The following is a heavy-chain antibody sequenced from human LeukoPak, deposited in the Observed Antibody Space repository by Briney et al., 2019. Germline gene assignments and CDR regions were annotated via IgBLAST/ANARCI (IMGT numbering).Heavy chain of an antibody. CDR2: MYYSGST. D-gene: IGHD1-26*01. CDR1: GGSTSSSSYY. J-gene: IGHJ4*02. CDR3: ATSSGSYYY. Sequence: PSETLSLTCTVSGGSTSSSSYYWGWIRQPPGKGLEWIGSMYYSGSTYYNPSLKSRVTISVDTSKNQFSLKLSSVTAADTAVYYCATSSGSYYYWGQGTLVTVSS. V-gene: IGHV4-39*01.